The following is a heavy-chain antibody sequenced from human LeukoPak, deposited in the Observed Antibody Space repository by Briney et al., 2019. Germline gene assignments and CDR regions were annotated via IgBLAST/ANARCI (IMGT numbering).Heavy chain of an antibody. J-gene: IGHJ4*02. Sequence: EASVTVSCKASGYTFTGYYMHWVRQAPGQGLEWMGWINPDSGGTNYAQKFQGRVTMTSDTSISTAYMELSRLRSGDAAVYYCATVSEGYSSHDYWGQGTLVTVSS. CDR2: INPDSGGT. D-gene: IGHD6-13*01. CDR1: GYTFTGYY. V-gene: IGHV1-2*02. CDR3: ATVSEGYSSHDY.